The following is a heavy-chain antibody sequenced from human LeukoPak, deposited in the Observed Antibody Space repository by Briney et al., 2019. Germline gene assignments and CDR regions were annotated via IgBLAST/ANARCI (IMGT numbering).Heavy chain of an antibody. CDR1: GYTFSDLW. CDR3: ARTQGLYGAADY. V-gene: IGHV5-51*01. D-gene: IGHD2-2*02. J-gene: IGHJ4*02. CDR2: VYPADSDT. Sequence: GESLKISCQAPGYTFSDLWIGWVCQMPGQGLEWMGSVYPADSDTRYSPSFQGHVTISADKSISTAFLQWNSLQSSDSGIYFCARTQGLYGAADYWGQGTLVISSS.